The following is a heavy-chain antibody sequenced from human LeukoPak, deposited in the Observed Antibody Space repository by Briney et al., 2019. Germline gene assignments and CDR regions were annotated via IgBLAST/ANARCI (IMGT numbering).Heavy chain of an antibody. Sequence: PGGSLRLSCAASGFTFSDYYMSWIRQAPGKGLEWLSYISSGGSGIYYADSVKGRFTISRDNAKNSLYLQMNSLRGEDTAVYYCARVGWEEQWLPGHDYWGQGTLVTVSS. V-gene: IGHV3-11*04. D-gene: IGHD6-19*01. CDR3: ARVGWEEQWLPGHDY. CDR1: GFTFSDYY. CDR2: ISSGGSGI. J-gene: IGHJ4*02.